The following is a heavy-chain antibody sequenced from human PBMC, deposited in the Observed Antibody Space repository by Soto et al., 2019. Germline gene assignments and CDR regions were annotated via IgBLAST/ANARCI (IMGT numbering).Heavy chain of an antibody. Sequence: PGESLKISCKATGYSFTSYWIGWVRQMPGKGLEWMGIIYPGDSDTRYSPSFQGQVTISADKSISTAYLQWSSLKASDTAMYYCASSIVVVPAAIPSYYYYYYGMDVWGQGTTVTVSS. CDR3: ASSIVVVPAAIPSYYYYYYGMDV. CDR1: GYSFTSYW. V-gene: IGHV5-51*01. D-gene: IGHD2-2*01. J-gene: IGHJ6*02. CDR2: IYPGDSDT.